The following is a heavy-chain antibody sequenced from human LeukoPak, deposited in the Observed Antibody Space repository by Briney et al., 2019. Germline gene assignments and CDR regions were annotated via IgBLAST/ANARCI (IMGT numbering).Heavy chain of an antibody. J-gene: IGHJ4*02. Sequence: PSETLSLTCTVSGGSTSSNSYYWKWIRQPPGKGLEWIGSISYSGSTSYNPSLKSRVTISVDTSKNQFSLKLTSVTAADTAVYYCARNYYDGSGYYFWGQGTLVTVSS. V-gene: IGHV4-39*01. CDR1: GGSTSSNSYY. CDR3: ARNYYDGSGYYF. CDR2: ISYSGST. D-gene: IGHD3-22*01.